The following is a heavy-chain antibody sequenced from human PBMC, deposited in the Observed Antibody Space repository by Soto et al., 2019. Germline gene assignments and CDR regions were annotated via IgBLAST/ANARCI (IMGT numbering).Heavy chain of an antibody. D-gene: IGHD5-12*01. CDR1: GDTLNNYA. J-gene: IGHJ4*02. CDR3: ATLASGGYFFQY. Sequence: QVQLVQSGAEVKKPGSSVKVSCKASGDTLNNYAINWVRQAPGQGLEWMGGILPIFKTPTYAQKFQGRATIAADESTSTAYMEVSSLRSDDTAVYFCATLASGGYFFQYWGQGTLVTVSS. V-gene: IGHV1-69*01. CDR2: ILPIFKTP.